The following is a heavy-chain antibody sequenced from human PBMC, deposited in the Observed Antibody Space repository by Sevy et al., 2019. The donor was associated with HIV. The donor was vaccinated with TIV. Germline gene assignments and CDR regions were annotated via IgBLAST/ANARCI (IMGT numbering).Heavy chain of an antibody. CDR1: GFTLGSYG. CDR3: ARDLYSGTYSGNY. J-gene: IGHJ4*02. D-gene: IGHD1-26*01. V-gene: IGHV3-7*01. CDR2: LDQDGSRK. Sequence: GGSRRLSFAASGFTLGSYGRTGFPQAPGRGLKGGANLDQDGSRKDYLDSVKGRFTISRDNAKNSLYLQMDSLRVEDTAVYYCARDLYSGTYSGNYWGQGTLVTVSS.